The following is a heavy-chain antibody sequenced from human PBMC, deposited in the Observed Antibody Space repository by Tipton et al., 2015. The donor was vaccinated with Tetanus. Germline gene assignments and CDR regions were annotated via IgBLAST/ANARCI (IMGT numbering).Heavy chain of an antibody. CDR2: IYSGGST. CDR1: GFTVSSNY. Sequence: SLRLSCAASGFTVSSNYMSWVRQAPGKGLEWVSVIYSGGSTYYADSVKGRFTISRDNSKNTLYLQMNSLRAEDTAVYYCARWSRYCSGSSRPFPWGQGTTVTVSS. D-gene: IGHD2-15*01. CDR3: ARWSRYCSGSSRPFP. V-gene: IGHV3-53*01. J-gene: IGHJ6*02.